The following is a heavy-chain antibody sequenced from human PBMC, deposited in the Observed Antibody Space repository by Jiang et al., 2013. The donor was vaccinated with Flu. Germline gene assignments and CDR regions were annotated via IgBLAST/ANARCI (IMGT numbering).Heavy chain of an antibody. D-gene: IGHD3-10*01. CDR1: GFTFSSYA. J-gene: IGHJ4*02. V-gene: IGHV3-23*01. CDR3: AKERGSGSLMATPFDY. Sequence: AASGFTFSSYAMSWVRQAPGKGLEWVSAISGSGGSTYYADSVKGRFTISRDNSKNTLYLQMNSLRAEDTAVYYCAKERGSGSLMATPFDYWGQGTLVTVSS. CDR2: ISGSGGST.